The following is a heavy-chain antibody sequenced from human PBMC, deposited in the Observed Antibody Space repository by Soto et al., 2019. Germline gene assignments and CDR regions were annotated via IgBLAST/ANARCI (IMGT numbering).Heavy chain of an antibody. CDR3: ARDLNFRVGATEDVFDY. CDR1: GFTFSSYG. Sequence: QVQLVESGGGVVQPGRSLRLSCAASGFTFSSYGMHWVRQAPGKGLEWVAVIWYDGSNKYYADSVKGRFTISRDNSKNTLYLQMNSLRAEDTAVYYCARDLNFRVGATEDVFDYWGQGTLVTVSS. V-gene: IGHV3-33*01. J-gene: IGHJ4*02. CDR2: IWYDGSNK. D-gene: IGHD1-26*01.